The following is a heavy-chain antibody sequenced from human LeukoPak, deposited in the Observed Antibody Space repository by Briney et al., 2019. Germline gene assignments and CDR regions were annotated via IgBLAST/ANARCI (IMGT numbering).Heavy chain of an antibody. D-gene: IGHD3-3*01. CDR1: GFTFSSYS. J-gene: IGHJ4*02. CDR3: ARDHGIGGPFDY. V-gene: IGHV3-48*01. CDR2: ISSSSSTI. Sequence: GGSLRLSCAASGFTFSSYSMNWVRQAPGKGLEWVSYISSSSSTIYYADSVKGRFTISSDNAKNSLYLQMNSLRAEDTAVYYCARDHGIGGPFDYWAQGTVVTVSS.